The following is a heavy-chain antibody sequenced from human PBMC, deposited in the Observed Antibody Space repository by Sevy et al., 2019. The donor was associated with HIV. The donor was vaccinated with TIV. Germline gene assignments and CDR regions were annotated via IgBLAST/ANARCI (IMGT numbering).Heavy chain of an antibody. Sequence: GGSLRLSCIGSGFSFSYYGIHWVRQFPGKGLDWVAVISHDGINEYYADSVKGRFTISRDNSKNTVYLEMNSLRNEDTAIYFCANAYSGSYSHSYLYALDVWGQWTTVTVSS. CDR2: ISHDGINE. CDR3: ANAYSGSYSHSYLYALDV. V-gene: IGHV3-30*18. D-gene: IGHD1-26*01. CDR1: GFSFSYYG. J-gene: IGHJ6*02.